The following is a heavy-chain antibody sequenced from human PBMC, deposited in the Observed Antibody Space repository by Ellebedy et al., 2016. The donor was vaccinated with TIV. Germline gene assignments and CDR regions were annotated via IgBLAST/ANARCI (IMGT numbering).Heavy chain of an antibody. D-gene: IGHD3-3*01. J-gene: IGHJ4*02. V-gene: IGHV4-34*01. CDR1: GGSFSGYY. CDR2: INHSGST. Sequence: MPSETLSLTCAVYGGSFSGYYWSWIRQPPGRGLGWIGEINHSGSTNYSPSLKSRVTISVDTSKNQFSLKLSSVTAADTAVYYCARCSIWSGLDYWGQGTLVTASS. CDR3: ARCSIWSGLDY.